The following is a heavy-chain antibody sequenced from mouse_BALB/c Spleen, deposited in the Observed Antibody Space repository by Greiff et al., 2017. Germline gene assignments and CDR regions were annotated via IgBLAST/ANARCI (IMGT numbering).Heavy chain of an antibody. V-gene: IGHV5-12-1*01. CDR2: ISSGGGST. D-gene: IGHD2-1*01. J-gene: IGHJ1*01. Sequence: EVKVEESGGGLVQPGGSLKLSCAASGFAFSSYDMSWVRQTPEKRLEWVAYISSGGGSTYYPDTVKGRFTISRDNAKNTLYLQMSSLKSEDTAMYYCARFYGNYRGLYWYFDVWGAGTTVTVSS. CDR1: GFAFSSYD. CDR3: ARFYGNYRGLYWYFDV.